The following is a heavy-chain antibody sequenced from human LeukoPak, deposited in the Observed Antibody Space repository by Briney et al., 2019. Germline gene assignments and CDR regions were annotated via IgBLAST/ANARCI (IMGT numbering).Heavy chain of an antibody. CDR2: IYPGDSDT. CDR1: GYSFPSYW. CDR3: ARRYYYDSSGYTEYYFDS. D-gene: IGHD3-22*01. J-gene: IGHJ4*02. Sequence: GESLKISCMSSGYSFPSYWIAWVRQMPGKGLEWMGIIYPGDSDTRYSPSFQGQVTISADKSISTAYLQWSSLKASDTAMYYCARRYYYDSSGYTEYYFDSWGQGTLVTVSS. V-gene: IGHV5-51*01.